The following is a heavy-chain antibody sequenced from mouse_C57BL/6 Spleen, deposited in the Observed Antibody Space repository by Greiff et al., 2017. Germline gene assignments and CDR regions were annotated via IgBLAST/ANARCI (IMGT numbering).Heavy chain of an antibody. CDR1: GFNIKDYY. Sequence: VQLQQSGAELVRPGASVKLSCTASGFNIKDYYMHWVKQRPEQGLEWIGRIDPEDGDTEYAPKFQGKATMTADTSSHTAYLQLSSLTSEDTAVYYCTTEGRGYFDYWGQGTTLTVSS. D-gene: IGHD3-3*01. J-gene: IGHJ2*01. CDR2: IDPEDGDT. CDR3: TTEGRGYFDY. V-gene: IGHV14-1*01.